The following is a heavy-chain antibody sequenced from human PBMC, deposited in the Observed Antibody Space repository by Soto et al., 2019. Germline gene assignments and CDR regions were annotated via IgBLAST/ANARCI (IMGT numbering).Heavy chain of an antibody. Sequence: ASVKVSFKASGYTFTSYAMHWVRQAPGQRLEWMGWINAGNGNTKYSQKFQGWVTMTRDTSISTAYMELSRLRSDDTAVYYCARAIAAAAFDYWGQGTLVTVSS. CDR3: ARAIAAAAFDY. CDR2: INAGNGNT. V-gene: IGHV1-3*01. J-gene: IGHJ4*02. CDR1: GYTFTSYA. D-gene: IGHD6-13*01.